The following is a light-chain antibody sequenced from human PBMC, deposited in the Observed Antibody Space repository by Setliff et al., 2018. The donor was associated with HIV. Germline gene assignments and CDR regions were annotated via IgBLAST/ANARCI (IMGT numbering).Light chain of an antibody. Sequence: EIVMTQSPATLSVSPGERATLSCRASQRVSSNLAWYQQKPGQAPSLLIYGASTRATGIPARFSGSGSGTEFTLTISSLQSEDFAVYYCQQYDNWPLSFGGGTKVDIK. CDR3: QQYDNWPLS. CDR2: GAS. CDR1: QRVSSN. J-gene: IGKJ4*01. V-gene: IGKV3-15*01.